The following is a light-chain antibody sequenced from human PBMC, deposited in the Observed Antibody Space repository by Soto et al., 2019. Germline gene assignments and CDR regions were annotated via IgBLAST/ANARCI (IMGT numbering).Light chain of an antibody. V-gene: IGKV1-39*01. CDR1: KSISTY. Sequence: DLQMTQSPFSLSASEGDSVTITCRASKSISTYVNWYQQKAAKAPKLLIYAASRLQSAVPSRFGGSGSDTEFTLTITSLQPEDFATYYCQQCHGIPYTFGQGTKLEIK. J-gene: IGKJ2*01. CDR3: QQCHGIPYT. CDR2: AAS.